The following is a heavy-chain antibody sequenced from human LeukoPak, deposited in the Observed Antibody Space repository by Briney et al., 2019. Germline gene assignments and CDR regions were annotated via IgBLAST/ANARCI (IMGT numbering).Heavy chain of an antibody. V-gene: IGHV3-23*01. J-gene: IGHJ5*02. CDR3: AKGRGSSGWYMGFDWFDP. D-gene: IGHD6-19*01. Sequence: GGSLRLSCAASGFTFSSYAMNWVRQAPGKGLVWVSVISGSGDTTYYADSVKGRFTISRDNSKNTLYLQTNSLRAEDTAVYYCAKGRGSSGWYMGFDWFDPWGQGTLVTVSS. CDR1: GFTFSSYA. CDR2: ISGSGDTT.